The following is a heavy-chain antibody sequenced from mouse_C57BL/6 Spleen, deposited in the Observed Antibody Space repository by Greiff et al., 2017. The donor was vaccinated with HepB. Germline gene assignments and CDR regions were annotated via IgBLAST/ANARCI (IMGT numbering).Heavy chain of an antibody. CDR3: ARHPSRGSSYYAMDY. CDR2: IWSDGST. D-gene: IGHD1-1*01. J-gene: IGHJ4*01. Sequence: QVQLKESGPGLVAPSQSLSITCTVSGFSLTSYGVHWVRQPPGKGLEWLVVIWSDGSTTYNSALKSRLSISKDKSKSQVFLKMNSLQTDDTAMYYCARHPSRGSSYYAMDYWGQGTSVTVSS. V-gene: IGHV2-6-1*01. CDR1: GFSLTSYG.